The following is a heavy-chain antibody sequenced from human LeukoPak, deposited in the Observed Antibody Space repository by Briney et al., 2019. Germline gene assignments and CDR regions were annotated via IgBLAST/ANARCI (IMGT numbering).Heavy chain of an antibody. CDR1: GGTFSSYA. D-gene: IGHD3-22*01. V-gene: IGHV1-69*13. Sequence: ASVKVSCKASGGTFSSYAISWVRQAPGQGLEWMGGIIPIFGTANYAQKFQGRVTITADESTSTAYMELSSLRSEDTAVYYCARSQDYYDSSGSYYYYGMDVWAKGPRSPSP. J-gene: IGHJ6*02. CDR2: IIPIFGTA. CDR3: ARSQDYYDSSGSYYYYGMDV.